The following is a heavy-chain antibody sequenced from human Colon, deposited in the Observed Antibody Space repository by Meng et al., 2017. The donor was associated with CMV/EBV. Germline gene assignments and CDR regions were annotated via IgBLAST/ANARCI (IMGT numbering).Heavy chain of an antibody. D-gene: IGHD2-8*01. CDR3: TRDYTNAVVPDALGY. V-gene: IGHV3-23*01. J-gene: IGHJ4*02. CDR1: GFTFSSYA. Sequence: GGSLRLSCAASGFTFSSYAMSWVRQAPGKGLEWVSAISGSGGSTYYADSVKGRFTISRDNSKNTLYLQMNSLRAEDTAIYYCTRDYTNAVVPDALGYWGQGTLVTVSS. CDR2: ISGSGGST.